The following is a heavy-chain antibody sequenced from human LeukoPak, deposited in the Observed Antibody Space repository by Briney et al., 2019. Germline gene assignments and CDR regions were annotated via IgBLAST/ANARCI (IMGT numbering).Heavy chain of an antibody. Sequence: VASVKVSCKASGYTFTGYYTHWVRQAPGQGLEWMGRINPNSGGTNYAQKFQGRVTMTRDTSISTAYMELSRLRSDDTAVYYCARDLRQSSSWYWFDPWGQGTLVTVSS. CDR3: ARDLRQSSSWYWFDP. CDR1: GYTFTGYY. CDR2: INPNSGGT. D-gene: IGHD6-13*01. J-gene: IGHJ5*02. V-gene: IGHV1-2*06.